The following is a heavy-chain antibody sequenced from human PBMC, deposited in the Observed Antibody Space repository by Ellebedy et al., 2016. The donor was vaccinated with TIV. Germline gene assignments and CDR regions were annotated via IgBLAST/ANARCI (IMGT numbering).Heavy chain of an antibody. V-gene: IGHV3-7*01. D-gene: IGHD4-17*01. CDR2: IRQDGSEK. Sequence: GGSLRLSCAAPGFTFSSYWMSWVRQAPGKGLKWVANIRQDGSEKYYLDSVKGRFTISRDNAKNSLYLHLNSLRAEDTAMYYCATDGSYGDYLSPTHAFVIWGQGTMVTVSS. CDR1: GFTFSSYW. J-gene: IGHJ3*02. CDR3: ATDGSYGDYLSPTHAFVI.